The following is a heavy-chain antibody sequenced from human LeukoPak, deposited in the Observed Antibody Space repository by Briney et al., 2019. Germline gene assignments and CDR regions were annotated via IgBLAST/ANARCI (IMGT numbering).Heavy chain of an antibody. V-gene: IGHV4-59*01. Sequence: PSETLSLTCIVSGGSISSYYWSWLRQPPGKGLEWIWYIYYSGSTNYNPSLKSRVTISVDKSKNQFSLKLSSVTAADTAVYYCARVIAAAGTVLFDYWGQGTLVTVSS. J-gene: IGHJ4*02. CDR1: GGSISSYY. CDR2: IYYSGST. CDR3: ARVIAAAGTVLFDY. D-gene: IGHD6-13*01.